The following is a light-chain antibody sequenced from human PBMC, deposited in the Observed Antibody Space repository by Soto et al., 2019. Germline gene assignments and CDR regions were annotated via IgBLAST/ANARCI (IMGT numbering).Light chain of an antibody. CDR2: EVN. Sequence: QSALTQPASVSGSPGQSITISCTGTRSDVGGYEYVSWYQQYPGKAPKLMIYEVNNRPSGVSHRFSGSKSGNTASLTISGLQAEDEADYYCSSYADSANYVFGTGTKLTVL. J-gene: IGLJ1*01. V-gene: IGLV2-14*01. CDR1: RSDVGGYEY. CDR3: SSYADSANYV.